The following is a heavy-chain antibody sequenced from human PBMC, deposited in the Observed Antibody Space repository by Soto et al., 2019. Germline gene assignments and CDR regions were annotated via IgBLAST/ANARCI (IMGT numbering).Heavy chain of an antibody. D-gene: IGHD3-3*01. CDR2: ISWNDDK. CDR3: AHTHDFWSGYYPGFDY. Sequence: SAPPLVNPTQTLTLTCTFSGFSLRTGGVGVGWIRQLPGEAVAWLALISWNDDKPYSPSLKSRLTITKDTSKNQAVLTMTKMDPVDTAKYYCAHTHDFWSGYYPGFDYWGQGTLVTVSS. V-gene: IGHV2-5*01. J-gene: IGHJ4*02. CDR1: GFSLRTGGVG.